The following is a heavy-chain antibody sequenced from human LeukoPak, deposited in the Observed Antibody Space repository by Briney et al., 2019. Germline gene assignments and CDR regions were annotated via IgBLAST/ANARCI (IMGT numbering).Heavy chain of an antibody. V-gene: IGHV4-59*01. CDR3: ARVDYHDSSGLPYYYALDV. CDR2: IYYSGST. Sequence: PSETLSLTCTVSGGSISSYYWSWIRQPPGKGLEWIGYIYYSGSTNYNPSLKSRVTISVDTSKNRFSLRLRSVTAADSAVYYCARVDYHDSSGLPYYYALDVWGQGTTVTVS. J-gene: IGHJ6*02. D-gene: IGHD3-22*01. CDR1: GGSISSYY.